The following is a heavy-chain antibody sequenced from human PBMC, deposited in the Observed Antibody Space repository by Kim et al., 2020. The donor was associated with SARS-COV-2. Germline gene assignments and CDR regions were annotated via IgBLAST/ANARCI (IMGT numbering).Heavy chain of an antibody. V-gene: IGHV4-31*03. CDR1: GGSISSGGYY. CDR2: IYYSGST. J-gene: IGHJ3*01. D-gene: IGHD3-3*01. CDR3: ARVARITGFGVVSSAFDL. Sequence: SETLSLTCTVSGGSISSGGYYWSWIRQHPGKGLEWIGYIYYSGSTYYNPSLKSRVTISVDTSKNQFSLKLSSVTAADTAVYYCARVARITGFGVVSSAFDLWGQGTVVAVSS.